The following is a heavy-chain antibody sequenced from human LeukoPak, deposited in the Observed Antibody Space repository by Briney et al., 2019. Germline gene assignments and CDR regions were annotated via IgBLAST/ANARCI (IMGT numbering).Heavy chain of an antibody. J-gene: IGHJ6*03. CDR1: GGSFSGYY. D-gene: IGHD3-3*01. CDR2: INHSGST. V-gene: IGHV4-34*01. Sequence: SETLSLTCAVYGGSFSGYYWSWIRQPPGKGLEWIGEINHSGSTNYNPSLKSRVTISVDTSKNQFSLKLSSVTAADTAVYYCARGRYPFWSGHNYYMDVWGKGTTVTVFS. CDR3: ARGRYPFWSGHNYYMDV.